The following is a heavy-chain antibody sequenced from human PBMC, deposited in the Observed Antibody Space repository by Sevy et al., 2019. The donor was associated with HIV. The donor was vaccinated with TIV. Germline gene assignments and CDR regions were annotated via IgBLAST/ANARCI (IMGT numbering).Heavy chain of an antibody. CDR3: ARATADYYYAMDV. CDR2: IYYNGRT. V-gene: IGHV4-59*01. Sequence: SETLSLTCTVSGDSISGYYWSWIRQSPGTGLQWIGYIYYNGRTNYDPSLKSRVTISADTSKNQFSLKLSSVTAADTAIYYCARATADYYYAMDVWGQRTTVTVSS. CDR1: GDSISGYY. J-gene: IGHJ6*02.